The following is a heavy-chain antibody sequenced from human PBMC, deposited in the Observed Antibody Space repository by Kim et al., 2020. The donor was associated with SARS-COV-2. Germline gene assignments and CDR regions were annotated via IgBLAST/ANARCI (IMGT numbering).Heavy chain of an antibody. Sequence: GGSLRLSCAASGFTFSSYGMHWVRQAPGKGLEWVAVIWYDGSNKYYADSVKGRFTISRDNSKNTLYLQMNSLRAEDTAVYYCAKDLGPEDYGDGIDYWGQRTPVTVSS. J-gene: IGHJ4*02. CDR2: IWYDGSNK. V-gene: IGHV3-33*06. CDR3: AKDLGPEDYGDGIDY. CDR1: GFTFSSYG. D-gene: IGHD4-17*01.